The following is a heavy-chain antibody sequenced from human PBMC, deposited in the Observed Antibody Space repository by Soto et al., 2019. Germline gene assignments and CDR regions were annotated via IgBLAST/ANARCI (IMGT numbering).Heavy chain of an antibody. D-gene: IGHD2-15*01. V-gene: IGHV3-23*01. J-gene: IGHJ4*02. CDR3: AGHGGYSY. CDR1: GFTVRTNG. Sequence: EVQLLESGGGLVQAVGSLRVDCAATGFTVRTNGMSWVRQAPGKGLEWVASFSSGSSDTHYAVSLKGRFAISRDKSKNTQYLQKNSLRVEDTALYYCAGHGGYSYLGQGTLVTVSS. CDR2: FSSGSSDT.